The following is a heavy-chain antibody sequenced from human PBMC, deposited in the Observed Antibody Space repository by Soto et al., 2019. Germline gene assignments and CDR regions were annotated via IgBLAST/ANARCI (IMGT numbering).Heavy chain of an antibody. Sequence: QVQLVQSGAEVKKPGASVKVSCKASGYTFTSYYMHWVRQAPGQGLEWMGIINPSGGSTSYAQKFQGRVTMTRDTSTSTVYMELSSLRSEDTAVYYCARADCSSTSCWNFDYWGQGTLVTVSS. J-gene: IGHJ4*02. CDR3: ARADCSSTSCWNFDY. CDR2: INPSGGST. CDR1: GYTFTSYY. V-gene: IGHV1-46*03. D-gene: IGHD2-2*01.